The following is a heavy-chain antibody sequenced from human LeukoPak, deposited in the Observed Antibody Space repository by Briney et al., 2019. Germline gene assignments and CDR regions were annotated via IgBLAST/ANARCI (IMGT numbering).Heavy chain of an antibody. V-gene: IGHV4-39*01. CDR1: GGSISNSSYY. J-gene: IGHJ4*02. D-gene: IGHD3-16*01. Sequence: PSETLSLTCTVSGGSISNSSYYWGWIRQPPGTGLEWIGSIYYSGSTYYNPSLKSRVTISVDTSKNQFSLKLSSVTAADTAVYYCATLPVDTAILTSGWVGHWGQGTLVTVSS. CDR2: IYYSGST. CDR3: ATLPVDTAILTSGWVGH.